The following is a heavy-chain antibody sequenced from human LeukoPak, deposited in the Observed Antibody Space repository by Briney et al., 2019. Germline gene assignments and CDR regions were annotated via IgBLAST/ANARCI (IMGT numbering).Heavy chain of an antibody. D-gene: IGHD3-10*01. CDR2: ISSSGSTI. Sequence: GGSLRLSCAASGFIFSNYEMNWVRQAPGKGLEWVSYISSSGSTIYYADSVKGRFTISRDNAKNSLYLQMNSLRAEDTAVYYCARYGSGSYYKSWFDPWGQGTLVTVSS. CDR3: ARYGSGSYYKSWFDP. CDR1: GFIFSNYE. V-gene: IGHV3-48*03. J-gene: IGHJ5*02.